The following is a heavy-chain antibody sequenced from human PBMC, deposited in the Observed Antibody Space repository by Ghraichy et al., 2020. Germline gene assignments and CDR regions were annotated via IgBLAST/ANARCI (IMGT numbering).Heavy chain of an antibody. CDR3: ARVSHYYYAMDV. Sequence: GGSLRLSCAASGFTFSSYAMSWVRQAPGKGLEWVSSIPGGDYTYYADSVKGRFTISRDNSRNTLYLQMSSLRAEDTAIYYCARVSHYYYAMDVWGQGTTVSVSS. CDR1: GFTFSSYA. J-gene: IGHJ6*02. V-gene: IGHV3-23*01. CDR2: IPGGDYT. D-gene: IGHD5/OR15-5a*01.